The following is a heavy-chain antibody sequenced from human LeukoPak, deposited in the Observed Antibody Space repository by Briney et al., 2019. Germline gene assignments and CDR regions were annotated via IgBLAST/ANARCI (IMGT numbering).Heavy chain of an antibody. CDR2: ISSGSSAI. Sequence: GGSLRLSCEASGFTFTTYSMTWVRQAPGKGLEWVSIISSGSSAIFSADALKGRFTISRDDAKNLLYLDMNSLRAEDTAVYYCARGHTAVTRHFDFWGQGTMVTVSS. V-gene: IGHV3-21*01. CDR3: ARGHTAVTRHFDF. CDR1: GFTFTTYS. D-gene: IGHD4-17*01. J-gene: IGHJ3*01.